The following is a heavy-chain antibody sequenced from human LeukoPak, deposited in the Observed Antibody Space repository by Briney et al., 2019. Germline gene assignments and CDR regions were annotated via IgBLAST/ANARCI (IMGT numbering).Heavy chain of an antibody. CDR3: AREGGYCSSSSCYKYFHH. V-gene: IGHV3-74*01. D-gene: IGHD2-2*02. CDR2: IKSDGSTT. CDR1: GFIFSNDW. J-gene: IGHJ1*01. Sequence: GGSLRLSCAASGFIFSNDWMHWVRQAPGKGLVWISRIKSDGSTTSYADSVKGRFTISRDNAKNTLYLQMNSLRAEDTAVYYCAREGGYCSSSSCYKYFHHWGQGTLVSVSS.